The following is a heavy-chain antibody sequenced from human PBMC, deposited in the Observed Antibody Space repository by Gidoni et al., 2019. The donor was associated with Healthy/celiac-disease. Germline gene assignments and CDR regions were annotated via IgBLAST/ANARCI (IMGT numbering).Heavy chain of an antibody. D-gene: IGHD6-13*01. V-gene: IGHV4-30-4*01. J-gene: IGHJ3*02. Sequence: QVQLQESGPGLVQPSQTLSLPCTVSGGSLSRGDYYWSWIRQPPGKGLEWIGYIYYSGSTYYNPSLKSRVTISVDTSKNQFSLKLSSVTAADTAVYYCARETSIAAAGSNAFDIWGQGTMVTVSS. CDR2: IYYSGST. CDR1: GGSLSRGDYY. CDR3: ARETSIAAAGSNAFDI.